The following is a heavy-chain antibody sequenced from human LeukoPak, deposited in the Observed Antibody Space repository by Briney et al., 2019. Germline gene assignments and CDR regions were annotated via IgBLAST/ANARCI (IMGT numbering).Heavy chain of an antibody. CDR3: AKAYSPYYYDSSGYSSPFDY. CDR1: GFTFDDYA. D-gene: IGHD3-22*01. Sequence: GRSLRLSCAASGFTFDDYAMHWVRQAPGKGLEWVSGISWNSGSIGYADSVKGRFTISRGNAKNSLYLQMNSLRAEDTALYYCAKAYSPYYYDSSGYSSPFDYWGQGTLVTVSS. CDR2: ISWNSGSI. V-gene: IGHV3-9*01. J-gene: IGHJ4*02.